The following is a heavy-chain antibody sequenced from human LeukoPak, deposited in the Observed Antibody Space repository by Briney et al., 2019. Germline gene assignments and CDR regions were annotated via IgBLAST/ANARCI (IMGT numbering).Heavy chain of an antibody. D-gene: IGHD3-10*01. Sequence: GGSLRLSCAASGFTFSSYTMSWVRQAPGKGLEWVSCIGSRSDYIYSADSVKGRFTISRDNAKNSLYLQTNSLRAEDTAVYYCAREGGLEKSGDYWGQGTLVTVSS. V-gene: IGHV3-21*01. CDR1: GFTFSSYT. CDR2: IGSRSDYI. CDR3: AREGGLEKSGDY. J-gene: IGHJ4*02.